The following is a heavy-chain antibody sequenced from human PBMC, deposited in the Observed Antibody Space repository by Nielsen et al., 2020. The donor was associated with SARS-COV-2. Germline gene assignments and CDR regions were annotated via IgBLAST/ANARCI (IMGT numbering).Heavy chain of an antibody. CDR2: ISSSSSYI. D-gene: IGHD2/OR15-2a*01. CDR3: ARQPFLLSWFDP. J-gene: IGHJ5*02. V-gene: IGHV3-21*01. CDR1: GFTFSSYS. Sequence: GGSLRLSCAASGFTFSSYSMNWVRQAPGKGLEWVSSISSSSSYIYYADSVKGRFTISRDNAKNSLYLQMNSLRAEDTAVYYCARQPFLLSWFDPWGQGTLVTVSS.